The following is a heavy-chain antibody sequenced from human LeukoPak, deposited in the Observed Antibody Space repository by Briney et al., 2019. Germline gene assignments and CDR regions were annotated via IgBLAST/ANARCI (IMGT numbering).Heavy chain of an antibody. CDR2: ISSSSSYI. CDR3: ARDRRIAVASMDV. CDR1: GFTFSSYS. J-gene: IGHJ6*02. V-gene: IGHV3-21*01. Sequence: PGGSLRLSCAASGFTFSSYSMNWVRQAPGKGLEWVSSISSSSSYIYYADSVKGRFTISRDNAKNSLYLQMNSLRAEDTAVYYCARDRRIAVASMDVWGQGTTVTVSS. D-gene: IGHD6-19*01.